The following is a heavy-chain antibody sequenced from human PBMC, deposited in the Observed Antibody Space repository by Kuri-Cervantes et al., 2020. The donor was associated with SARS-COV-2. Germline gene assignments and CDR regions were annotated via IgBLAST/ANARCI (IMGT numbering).Heavy chain of an antibody. CDR2: ISSSSSTI. CDR1: GFTFSSYS. CDR3: ARDPTVVPTDAFDI. Sequence: GGSLTLSCAVSGFTFSSYSMNWVRQAPGKGLEWVSYISSSSSTIYYADSVKGRFTISRDNAKNSLYLQVNSLRDEDTAVYYCARDPTVVPTDAFDIWGQGTMVTVSS. J-gene: IGHJ3*02. V-gene: IGHV3-48*02. D-gene: IGHD4-23*01.